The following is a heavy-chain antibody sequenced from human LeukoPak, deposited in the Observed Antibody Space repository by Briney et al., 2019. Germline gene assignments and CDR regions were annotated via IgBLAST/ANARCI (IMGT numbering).Heavy chain of an antibody. V-gene: IGHV4-39*01. CDR2: IYYSGST. CDR1: DDSISSSSYY. J-gene: IGHJ4*02. Sequence: SETLSLTCTVSDDSISSSSYYWGWIRQPPGKGLEWIGNIYYSGSTYYNPSLKSRVTISVDTSKNQFSLRLSSVTAADTAVYYCARTYYGRSSSFDYWGQGTLVTVSS. D-gene: IGHD6-6*01. CDR3: ARTYYGRSSSFDY.